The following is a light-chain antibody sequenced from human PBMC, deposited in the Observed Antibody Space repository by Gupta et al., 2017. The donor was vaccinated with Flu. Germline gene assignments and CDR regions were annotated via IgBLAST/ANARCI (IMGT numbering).Light chain of an antibody. V-gene: IGKV1-5*03. CDR3: QQYNSYSYT. J-gene: IGKJ2*01. CDR1: QSISSW. CDR2: KAS. Sequence: PSTLSASVGERVTITCRASQSISSWLAWYQQKPGKAPNLLIYKASSLESGVPSRFSGSGSGTEFTLTISSLQPDDFATYYCQQYNSYSYTFGQGTKLEIK.